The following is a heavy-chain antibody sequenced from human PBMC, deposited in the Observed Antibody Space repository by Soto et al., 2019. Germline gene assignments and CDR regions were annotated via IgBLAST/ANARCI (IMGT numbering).Heavy chain of an antibody. CDR2: ISGYNGNT. Sequence: QVQLVQSGAEVKKPGASVTVSCKTSGYTFSNYGINWVRQAPGQGLEWMGWISGYNGNTNYSQTVQARVTMTTDTATGTVYMELRRLKSADTAIYYCSRFIMVGGWFDPNYYHGMEVWGQGTAVTVS. CDR3: SRFIMVGGWFDPNYYHGMEV. J-gene: IGHJ6*02. CDR1: GYTFSNYG. V-gene: IGHV1-18*01. D-gene: IGHD6-19*01.